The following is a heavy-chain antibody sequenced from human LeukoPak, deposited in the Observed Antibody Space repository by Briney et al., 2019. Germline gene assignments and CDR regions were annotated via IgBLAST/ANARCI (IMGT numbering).Heavy chain of an antibody. CDR3: ARDRGGSYFDY. CDR1: GFTFSSYG. Sequence: GGSLRLSCAASGFTFSSYGMHWVRQAPGKGLEWVAVISYDGSNKYYADSVKGRFTISRDNSKNTLYLQMNSLRAEDTAVYYCARDRGGSYFDYWGQGTLVTVSS. CDR2: ISYDGSNK. J-gene: IGHJ4*02. D-gene: IGHD1-26*01. V-gene: IGHV3-30-3*01.